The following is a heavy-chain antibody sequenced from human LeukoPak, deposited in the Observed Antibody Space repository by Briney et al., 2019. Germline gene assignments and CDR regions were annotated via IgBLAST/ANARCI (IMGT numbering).Heavy chain of an antibody. V-gene: IGHV3-30*04. J-gene: IGHJ4*02. CDR3: ATHEQQLKPYYFDY. CDR1: GFTFSSYA. CDR2: ISYDGSNK. Sequence: GGSLRLSCAASGFTFSSYAMHWVRQAPGKGLEWVAVISYDGSNKYYADSVKGRFTISRDNSKNTLYLQMNSLRAEDTAVYYCATHEQQLKPYYFDYWGQGTLVTVSS. D-gene: IGHD6-13*01.